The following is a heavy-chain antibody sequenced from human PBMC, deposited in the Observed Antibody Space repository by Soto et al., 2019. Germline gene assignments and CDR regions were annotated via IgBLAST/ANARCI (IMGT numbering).Heavy chain of an antibody. CDR1: GYTFTSYY. CDR2: MNPNSGNT. J-gene: IGHJ6*02. D-gene: IGHD5-12*01. V-gene: IGHV1-8*01. Sequence: ASVKVSCKASGYTFTSYYINWVGQSTVQGLEWMGWMNPNSGNTGYAQKFQGRVTMTRNTSISTAYMELSSLRSEDAAVYYCAMIVATFRYYYYGMDVWGQGTTVTVSS. CDR3: AMIVATFRYYYYGMDV.